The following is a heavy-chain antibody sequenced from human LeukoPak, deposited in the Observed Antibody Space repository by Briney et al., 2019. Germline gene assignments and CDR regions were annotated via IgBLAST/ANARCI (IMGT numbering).Heavy chain of an antibody. Sequence: PGRSLRLSCTASGFTFGDYAMSWVRQAAGKGLEWVSAITNWNGGSTGYAGSVRGRFTISRDNAKNSLYLQMNSLRAEDTALYYCASDFFDGSGHYHDAYWGQGTLVTVSS. CDR2: ITNWNGGST. CDR3: ASDFFDGSGHYHDAY. V-gene: IGHV3-20*04. D-gene: IGHD6-19*01. J-gene: IGHJ4*02. CDR1: GFTFGDYA.